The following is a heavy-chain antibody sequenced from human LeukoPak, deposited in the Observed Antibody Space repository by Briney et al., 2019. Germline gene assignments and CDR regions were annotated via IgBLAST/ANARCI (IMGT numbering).Heavy chain of an antibody. CDR3: ARWREEVRFKRNKTFDY. CDR2: IYYSGST. D-gene: IGHD1/OR15-1a*01. J-gene: IGHJ4*02. Sequence: SETLSLTCTVSGGSISSSSYYWGWIRQPPGKGLEWIGSIYYSGSTYYNPSLKSRVTISVDTSKNQFSLKLSSVTAADTAVYYCARWREEVRFKRNKTFDYWGQGTLVTVSS. V-gene: IGHV4-39*01. CDR1: GGSISSSSYY.